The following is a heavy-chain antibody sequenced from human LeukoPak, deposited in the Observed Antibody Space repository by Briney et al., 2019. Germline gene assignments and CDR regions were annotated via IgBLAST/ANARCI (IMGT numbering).Heavy chain of an antibody. Sequence: SETLSLTCTVSGGSISNYYWSWIRQPPGRGLEWIGYIYTSGSTNYNPSLKSRVTMSVDTSKNQFSLKLSSVTAADTAVYYCAGTYSSSWYQSGFDYWGQGTLVTVSS. D-gene: IGHD6-13*01. J-gene: IGHJ4*02. CDR1: GGSISNYY. CDR2: IYTSGST. CDR3: AGTYSSSWYQSGFDY. V-gene: IGHV4-4*08.